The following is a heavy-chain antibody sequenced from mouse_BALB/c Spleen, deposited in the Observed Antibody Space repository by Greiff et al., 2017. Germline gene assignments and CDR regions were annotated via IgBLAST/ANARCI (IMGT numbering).Heavy chain of an antibody. J-gene: IGHJ1*01. CDR2: IWAGGST. D-gene: IGHD2-1*01. CDR1: GFSLTSYG. CDR3: ARRNSTYWYFDV. V-gene: IGHV2-9*02. Sequence: VQLVESGPGLVAPSQSLSITCTVSGFSLTSYGVHWVRQPPGKGLEWLGVIWAGGSTNYNSALMSRLSISKDNSKSQVFLKMNSLQTDDTAMYYCARRNSTYWYFDVWGAGTTVTVSS.